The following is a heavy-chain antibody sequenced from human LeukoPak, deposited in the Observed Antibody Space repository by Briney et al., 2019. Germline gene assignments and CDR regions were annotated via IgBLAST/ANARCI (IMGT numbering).Heavy chain of an antibody. J-gene: IGHJ4*02. CDR1: GFTVSSNY. CDR3: ARDDDYYDSSGYNWGSVDY. CDR2: IYSGGST. V-gene: IGHV3-66*01. D-gene: IGHD3-22*01. Sequence: GGSLRLSCAASGFTVSSNYMSWVRQAPGKGLEWVSVIYSGGSTYYADSVKGRFTISRDNSKNTLYLQMNSLRAEDTAVYYCARDDDYYDSSGYNWGSVDYWGQGTLVTVSS.